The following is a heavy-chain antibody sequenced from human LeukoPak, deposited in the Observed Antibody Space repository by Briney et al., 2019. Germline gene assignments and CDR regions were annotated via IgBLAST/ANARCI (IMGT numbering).Heavy chain of an antibody. CDR1: GLTFNTYA. D-gene: IGHD3-3*01. Sequence: GGSLRLSCAAAGLTFNTYAMSWVRQAPRKRLEWVSGITGSGGSTYYADSVNGRFTTSRDNAQNSLFLELNSLRGEDTAVYYCARERNFYSFDSWGQGALVTVSS. V-gene: IGHV3-23*01. J-gene: IGHJ4*02. CDR3: ARERNFYSFDS. CDR2: ITGSGGST.